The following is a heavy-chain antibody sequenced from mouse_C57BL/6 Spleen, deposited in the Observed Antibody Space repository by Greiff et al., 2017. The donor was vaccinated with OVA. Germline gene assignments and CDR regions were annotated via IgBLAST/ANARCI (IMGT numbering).Heavy chain of an antibody. Sequence: QVQLKQSGPGLVQPSQSLSITCTVPGFSLTSYGVHWVRQSPGKGLEWLGVIWSGGSTDYNAAFISRLSISKDNSKSQVFFKMNSLQADDTAIYYCASSPLGSSYVGFDYWGQGTTLTVSS. CDR2: IWSGGST. CDR3: ASSPLGSSYVGFDY. D-gene: IGHD1-1*01. V-gene: IGHV2-2*01. J-gene: IGHJ2*01. CDR1: GFSLTSYG.